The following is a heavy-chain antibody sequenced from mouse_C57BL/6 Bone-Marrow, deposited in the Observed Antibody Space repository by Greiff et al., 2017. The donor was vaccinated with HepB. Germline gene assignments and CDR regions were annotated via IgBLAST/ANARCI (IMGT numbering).Heavy chain of an antibody. CDR1: GFNIKDDY. CDR2: IDPENGAT. V-gene: IGHV14-4*01. J-gene: IGHJ3*01. CDR3: TSTVVATRFAY. Sequence: VQLQQSGAELVRPGASVKLSCTASGFNIKDDYMHWVKQRPEQGLEWIGWIDPENGATESASKFQGKATITADTSSNTAYLQLSSLTSEDTAVYYCTSTVVATRFAYWGQGTLVTVSA. D-gene: IGHD1-1*01.